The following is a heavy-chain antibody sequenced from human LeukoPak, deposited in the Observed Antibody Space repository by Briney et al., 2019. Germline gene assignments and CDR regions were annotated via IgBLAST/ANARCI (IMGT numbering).Heavy chain of an antibody. Sequence: ASVKVSCKASGGTFSSYAISWVRQAPGQGLEWMGWMNPNSGNTGYAQKFQGRVTMTRNTSISTAYMELSSLRSEDTAVYYCARGRNIGGTYYDFWSGYSKEGMFDYWGQGTLVTVSS. J-gene: IGHJ4*02. CDR3: ARGRNIGGTYYDFWSGYSKEGMFDY. CDR1: GGTFSSYA. D-gene: IGHD3-3*01. V-gene: IGHV1-8*02. CDR2: MNPNSGNT.